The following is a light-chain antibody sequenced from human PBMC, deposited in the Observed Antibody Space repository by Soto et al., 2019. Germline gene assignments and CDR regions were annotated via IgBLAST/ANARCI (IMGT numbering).Light chain of an antibody. CDR2: GAS. Sequence: EIVLTQSPGTLSLSPGERATLSCRASQSVSNTYLAWYQQKAGQAPRLLIYGASNRATGIPDRFRGTGSGTDFTLTITRLEPEDFAVYYCQQYGGSPLVTFGGGTKVEI. V-gene: IGKV3-20*01. CDR3: QQYGGSPLVT. CDR1: QSVSNTY. J-gene: IGKJ4*01.